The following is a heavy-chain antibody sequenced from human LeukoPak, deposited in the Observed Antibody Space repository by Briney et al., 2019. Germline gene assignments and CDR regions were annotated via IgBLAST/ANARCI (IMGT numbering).Heavy chain of an antibody. CDR1: GFTVSSNH. V-gene: IGHV3-53*01. D-gene: IGHD5-12*01. Sequence: GGSLRLSCAASGFTVSSNHMTWVRQAPGKGLEWVSLIDSGGLTYYADSVKGRCTVSRDNSKNTVYLQMTSLRAEDRAVYYCTRAHNRGHDYWGQGTLVTVSS. CDR3: TRAHNRGHDY. J-gene: IGHJ4*02. CDR2: IDSGGLT.